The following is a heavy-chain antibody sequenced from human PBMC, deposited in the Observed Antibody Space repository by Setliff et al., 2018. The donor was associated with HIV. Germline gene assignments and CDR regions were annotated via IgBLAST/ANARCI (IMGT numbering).Heavy chain of an antibody. V-gene: IGHV3-53*01. CDR2: IYRGGST. D-gene: IGHD4-17*01. J-gene: IGHJ4*02. Sequence: GGSLRLSCAASGFTVSSNYMSWVRQAPGKGLEWVSVIYRGGSTYYADSVKGRVTISRDNSNNTLYLQMNSLRAEETAVYYCARDAYGGLTFDYWGQGTLVTVSS. CDR1: GFTVSSNY. CDR3: ARDAYGGLTFDY.